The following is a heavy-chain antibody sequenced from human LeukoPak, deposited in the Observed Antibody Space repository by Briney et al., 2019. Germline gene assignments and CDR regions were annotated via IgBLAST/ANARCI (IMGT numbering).Heavy chain of an antibody. J-gene: IGHJ5*02. CDR2: IIPIFGTA. D-gene: IGHD3-3*01. V-gene: IGHV1-69*13. CDR3: ARDGGGALPRGPFTIFGVVTTNWFDP. CDR1: GYTFTSYD. Sequence: SVKVSCKASGYTFTSYDISWVRQAPGQGLEWMGGIIPIFGTANYAQRFQGRVTITADESTSTAYMELSSLRSEDTAVYYCARDGGGALPRGPFTIFGVVTTNWFDPWGQGTLVTVSS.